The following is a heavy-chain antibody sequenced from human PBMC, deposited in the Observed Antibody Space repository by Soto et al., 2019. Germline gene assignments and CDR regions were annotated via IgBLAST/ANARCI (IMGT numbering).Heavy chain of an antibody. Sequence: QLQLQESGPGLVKPSETLSLTCTVSGGSISSSSYYWGWIRQPPGKGLEWIGSIYYSGSTYYNPSLKSRVTISVDTSKNQFSLKLSSVTAADTAVYYCARVAAAGTVSVDYWGQGTLVTVSS. CDR3: ARVAAAGTVSVDY. CDR2: IYYSGST. J-gene: IGHJ4*02. D-gene: IGHD6-13*01. V-gene: IGHV4-39*01. CDR1: GGSISSSSYY.